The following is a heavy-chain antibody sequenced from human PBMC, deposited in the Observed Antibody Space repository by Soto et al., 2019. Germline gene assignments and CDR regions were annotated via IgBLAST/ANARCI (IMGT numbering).Heavy chain of an antibody. Sequence: GGSLRLSCAASEFTVSSNYMSWVRQAPGKGLEWVSVIYSGGSTYYADSVKGRFTISRHNSKNTLYPQMNSLRAEDTAVYYCASRGDSNYSYYYYMDVWGKGTTVTVSS. CDR1: EFTVSSNY. CDR3: ASRGDSNYSYYYYMDV. D-gene: IGHD4-4*01. V-gene: IGHV3-53*04. J-gene: IGHJ6*03. CDR2: IYSGGST.